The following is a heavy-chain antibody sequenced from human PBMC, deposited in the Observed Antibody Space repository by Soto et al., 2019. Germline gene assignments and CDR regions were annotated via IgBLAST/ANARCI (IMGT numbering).Heavy chain of an antibody. V-gene: IGHV4-31*03. CDR2: IYYSGST. CDR1: GGSISSGGYY. CDR3: ARGGSSSPYFDD. J-gene: IGHJ4*02. D-gene: IGHD6-13*01. Sequence: QVQLQESGPGLVKPSQTLSLTCTVSGGSISSGGYYWSWIRQHPGKGLEWIGYIYYSGSTYYNPSLKSRVTISVDTSKKQCSLKLSPVTAADTAVYYCARGGSSSPYFDDWGQGTLVTVSS.